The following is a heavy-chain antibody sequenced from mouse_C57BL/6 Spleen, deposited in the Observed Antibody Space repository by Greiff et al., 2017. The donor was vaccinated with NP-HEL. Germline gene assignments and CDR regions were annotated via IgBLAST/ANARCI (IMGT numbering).Heavy chain of an antibody. J-gene: IGHJ2*01. Sequence: VQLQQSGAELVKPGASVKLSCKASGYTFTEYNINWVKQRSGQGLEWIGWFYPGSDSIKYNEKFKDKATLTADKSSSTVYMELSRLTSEDSAVYFCARREGYEFGLDYWGQGTTLTVSS. CDR2: FYPGSDSI. D-gene: IGHD2-3*01. CDR3: ARREGYEFGLDY. V-gene: IGHV1-62-2*01. CDR1: GYTFTEYN.